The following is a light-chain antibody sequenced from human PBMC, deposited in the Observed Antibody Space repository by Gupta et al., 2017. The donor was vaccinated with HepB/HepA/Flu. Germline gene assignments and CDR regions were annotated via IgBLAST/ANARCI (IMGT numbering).Light chain of an antibody. J-gene: IGLJ3*02. CDR3: QSADSSGTLWV. CDR1: ALPKQY. CDR2: KDT. V-gene: IGLV3-25*03. Sequence: SYELTQPPSVSVSPGQTARISCSGDALPKQYANWYQQKPGQAPVLLISKDTERPSGIPERFSASTSGTTVTLTISGVQAEDEADYYCQSADSSGTLWVFGGGTKLTVL.